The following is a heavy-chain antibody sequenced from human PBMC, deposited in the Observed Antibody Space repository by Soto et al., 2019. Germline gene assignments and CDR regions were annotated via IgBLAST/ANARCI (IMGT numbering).Heavy chain of an antibody. Sequence: QVQLQESGPGLVKPSETLSLTCTVSGGSINSYYWSWIRQSPGTGLEWIGYVYYSGTTYYNPSLQSRVTISVDTSKKQFSLKVRSVTAADTAIYFCARAGSTWRYFFEYWGQGSLVTVSS. J-gene: IGHJ4*02. D-gene: IGHD2-2*01. V-gene: IGHV4-59*01. CDR1: GGSINSYY. CDR3: ARAGSTWRYFFEY. CDR2: VYYSGTT.